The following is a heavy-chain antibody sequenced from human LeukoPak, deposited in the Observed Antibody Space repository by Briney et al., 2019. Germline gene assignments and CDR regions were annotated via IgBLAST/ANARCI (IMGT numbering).Heavy chain of an antibody. J-gene: IGHJ4*02. V-gene: IGHV3-7*04. D-gene: IGHD3-10*01. CDR1: GFASSRYW. CDR2: IKQDGSEK. Sequence: PGGSLRLSCAASGFASSRYWMSWVRQAPGKGLEWVANIKQDGSEKYYVDSVKGRFTISRDNTKNSLYLQMSSLRVEDTAVYYCARVYYGSGSFPLDYWGQGTLVTVSS. CDR3: ARVYYGSGSFPLDY.